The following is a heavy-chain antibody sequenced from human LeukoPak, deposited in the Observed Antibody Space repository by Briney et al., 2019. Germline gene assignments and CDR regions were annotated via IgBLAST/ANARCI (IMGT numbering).Heavy chain of an antibody. J-gene: IGHJ4*02. CDR1: GFSFRSYV. Sequence: GVSLRLSYAASGFSFRSYVMSWVRQAPGKGPEWVSIISDSGVNTYYADSVKGRFTISRDNSEETLFLQMNSLRAEDTAVYYCAKGGGYSLYYFNSWGQGTLVTVSA. CDR3: AKGGGYSLYYFNS. V-gene: IGHV3-23*01. D-gene: IGHD3-22*01. CDR2: ISDSGVNT.